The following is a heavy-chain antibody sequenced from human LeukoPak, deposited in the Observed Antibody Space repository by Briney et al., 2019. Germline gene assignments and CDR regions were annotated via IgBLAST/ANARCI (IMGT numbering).Heavy chain of an antibody. CDR1: GGSISSYS. CDR2: IYGGNT. D-gene: IGHD1-26*01. V-gene: IGHV4-4*07. J-gene: IGHJ4*02. CDR3: AREIVGAPFFEY. Sequence: SETLSLTCTVSGGSISSYSWNWIRQPRGNGLEWIGRIYGGNTNYSPSLKSRVTMSVDTSKNQFSLTLSSVTAADTAVYYCAREIVGAPFFEYWGQGTLVPVSS.